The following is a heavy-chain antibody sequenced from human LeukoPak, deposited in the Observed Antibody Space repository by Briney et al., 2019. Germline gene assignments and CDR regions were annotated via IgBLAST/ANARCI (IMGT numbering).Heavy chain of an antibody. Sequence: GGSLRLSCAASGFTFSSYAMHWVRQAPGKGLEWVAVISYDGSNKYYADSVKGRFTISRDNSKNTLYLQMNSLRAEDTAVYYCAKDHTRWGSYRTDYWGQGTLVTVSS. J-gene: IGHJ4*02. V-gene: IGHV3-30*04. CDR2: ISYDGSNK. CDR1: GFTFSSYA. CDR3: AKDHTRWGSYRTDY. D-gene: IGHD3-16*02.